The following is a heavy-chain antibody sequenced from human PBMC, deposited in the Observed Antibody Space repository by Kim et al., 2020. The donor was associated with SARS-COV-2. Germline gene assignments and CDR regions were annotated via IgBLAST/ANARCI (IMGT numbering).Heavy chain of an antibody. V-gene: IGHV3-48*02. D-gene: IGHD6-19*01. CDR3: ARVLSSGWYLSAFDI. Sequence: DSVKGRFTISRDNAKNSLYLQMNSLRDEETAVYYCARVLSSGWYLSAFDIWGQGTMVTVSS. J-gene: IGHJ3*02.